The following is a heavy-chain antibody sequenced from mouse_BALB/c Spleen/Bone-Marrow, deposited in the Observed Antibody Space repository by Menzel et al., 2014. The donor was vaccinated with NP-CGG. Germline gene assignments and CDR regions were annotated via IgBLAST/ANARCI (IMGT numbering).Heavy chain of an antibody. CDR2: IRNKAYDYTT. J-gene: IGHJ4*01. CDR3: ARFPMDY. V-gene: IGHV7-3*02. Sequence: EVKLVESGGGLVQPGGSLRLSCTTSGFTFTDSYMSWVRQPPGKALEWLGFIRNKAYDYTTEYSASVKGRFTISRDSSQSILYLQMNPLRPEDSATYYCARFPMDYWGQGTSVTVSS. CDR1: GFTFTDSY.